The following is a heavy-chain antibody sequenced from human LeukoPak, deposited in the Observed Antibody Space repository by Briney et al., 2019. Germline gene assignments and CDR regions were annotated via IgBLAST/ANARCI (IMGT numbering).Heavy chain of an antibody. V-gene: IGHV4-34*01. Sequence: SETLSLTCTVSGGSISSYYWSWIRQPPGKGLEWIGEINHSGSTNYNPSLKSRVTISVDTSKNQFSLKLSSVTAADTAVYYCARGESYCGGDCYLYWGQGTLVTVSS. J-gene: IGHJ4*02. CDR1: GGSISSYY. D-gene: IGHD2-21*02. CDR3: ARGESYCGGDCYLY. CDR2: INHSGST.